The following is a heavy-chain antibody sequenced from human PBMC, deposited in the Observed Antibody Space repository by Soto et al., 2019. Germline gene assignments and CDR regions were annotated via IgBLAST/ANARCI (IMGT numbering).Heavy chain of an antibody. D-gene: IGHD1-20*01. CDR3: AKDSLASHILGNIWN. J-gene: IGHJ4*02. CDR2: ISWNSGSI. V-gene: IGHV3-9*01. CDR1: GFTFDDYA. Sequence: EVQLVESGGGLVQPGRSLRLSCAASGFTFDDYAMHWVRQAPGKGLEWVSGISWNSGSIGYADSVKGRFTISRDNAKNSLYLQMNSLRAEDTALYYCAKDSLASHILGNIWNWGQGTLVTVSS.